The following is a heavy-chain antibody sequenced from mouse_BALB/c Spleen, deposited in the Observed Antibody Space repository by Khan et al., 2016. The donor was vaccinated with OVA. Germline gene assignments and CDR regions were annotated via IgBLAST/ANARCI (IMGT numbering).Heavy chain of an antibody. J-gene: IGHJ3*01. CDR1: GYSFTGYY. CDR2: VNPNTGNT. CDR3: ARGYDFFAY. Sequence: VQLKQSGPDLVKPGASVKMSCKASGYSFTGYYMNWVKQSHGKSLECIGRVNPNTGNTNYNQKFRGKAILIVDTSSNTAYMELRSLTSEDSAVYYCARGYDFFAYGGQGTLVTVSA. V-gene: IGHV1-26*01. D-gene: IGHD2-14*01.